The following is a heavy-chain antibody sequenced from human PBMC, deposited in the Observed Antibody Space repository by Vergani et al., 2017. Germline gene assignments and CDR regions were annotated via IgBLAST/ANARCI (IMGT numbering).Heavy chain of an antibody. CDR1: GYTFTSYY. Sequence: QVQLVQSGAEVEKPGASVKVSCKASGYTFTSYYMHWVRQAPGQGLEWMGIINPSGGSTSYAQKFQGRVTMTRDTSTSTVYMELSSLRSEDTAVYYCAREWRGVGYCSSTSCPDAFDIWGQGTMVTVSS. CDR3: AREWRGVGYCSSTSCPDAFDI. J-gene: IGHJ3*02. CDR2: INPSGGST. V-gene: IGHV1-46*01. D-gene: IGHD2-2*01.